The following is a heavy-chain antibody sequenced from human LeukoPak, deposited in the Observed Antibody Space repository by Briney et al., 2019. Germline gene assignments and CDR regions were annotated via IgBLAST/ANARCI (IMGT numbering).Heavy chain of an antibody. J-gene: IGHJ5*02. D-gene: IGHD2-8*01. Sequence: GGSLRLSCAASGFTFSSYWMHWVRQAPGKGLVWVSRIYSDGSRTIYADSVKGRFTISRDNAKNTLYLQMNSLIAEDTAVYHCARDLCTSPGCQYWFDPRGQGTLVTVSS. V-gene: IGHV3-74*01. CDR2: IYSDGSRT. CDR3: ARDLCTSPGCQYWFDP. CDR1: GFTFSSYW.